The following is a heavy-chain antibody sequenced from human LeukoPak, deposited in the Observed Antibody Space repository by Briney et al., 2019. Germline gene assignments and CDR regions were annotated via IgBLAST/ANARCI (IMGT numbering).Heavy chain of an antibody. D-gene: IGHD6-19*01. CDR3: ARGRGYSSGWHFDY. CDR2: INHSGST. V-gene: IGHV4-34*01. J-gene: IGHJ4*02. CDR1: GGSFSGYY. Sequence: SETLSLTCAVYGGSFSGYYWSWIRQPPGKGLEWIGEINHSGSTNYNPSLKSRVTISVDTSKNQFSLKLSSVTAADTAVYYCARGRGYSSGWHFDYWGQGTLVPVSS.